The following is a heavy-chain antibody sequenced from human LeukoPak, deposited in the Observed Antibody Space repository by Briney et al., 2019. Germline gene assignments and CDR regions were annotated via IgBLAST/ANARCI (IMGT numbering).Heavy chain of an antibody. CDR2: IYYSGST. Sequence: SETLSLTCTVSGGSISSYYWSWIRQPPGKGLEWIGYIYYSGSTNYNPSLKSRVTISVDTSKNQFSLKLSSVTAADTAVYYCARLNTYDFWSGIYCFDYWGQGTLVTVSS. V-gene: IGHV4-59*08. J-gene: IGHJ4*02. CDR3: ARLNTYDFWSGIYCFDY. CDR1: GGSISSYY. D-gene: IGHD3-3*01.